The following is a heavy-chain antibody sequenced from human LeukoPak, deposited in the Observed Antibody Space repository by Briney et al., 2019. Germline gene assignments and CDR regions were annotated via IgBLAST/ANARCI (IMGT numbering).Heavy chain of an antibody. CDR1: GFIFSSYG. D-gene: IGHD5-12*01. J-gene: IGHJ4*02. Sequence: GGSLRLSCAASGFIFSSYGMSWVRQAPGKGLEWVSGISGSGGSTYYADSVKGRFTISRDNSKNTLYLQMNSLRAEDTAVYYCAKDGAWLRFDDWGQGILVTVSS. CDR3: AKDGAWLRFDD. CDR2: ISGSGGST. V-gene: IGHV3-23*01.